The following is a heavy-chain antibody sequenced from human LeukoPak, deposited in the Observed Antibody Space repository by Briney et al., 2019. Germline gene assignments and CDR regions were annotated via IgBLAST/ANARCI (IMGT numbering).Heavy chain of an antibody. Sequence: SETLSLTCAVSGYSISSGYYWGWIRQPPGKGLEWIGSIYHSGSTYYNSSLKSRVTISVDTSKNQFSLKLSSVTAADTAVYYCARAPNMVRVDYWGQGTLVTVSS. CDR3: ARAPNMVRVDY. CDR1: GYSISSGYY. V-gene: IGHV4-38-2*01. J-gene: IGHJ4*02. CDR2: IYHSGST. D-gene: IGHD3-10*01.